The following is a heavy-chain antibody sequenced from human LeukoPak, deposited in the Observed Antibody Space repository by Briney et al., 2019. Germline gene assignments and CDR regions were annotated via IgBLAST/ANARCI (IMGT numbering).Heavy chain of an antibody. D-gene: IGHD2-2*02. CDR2: FDPEDGET. Sequence: ASVKVSCKVSGYTLTELSMHWVRQAPGKGLEWMGGFDPEDGETTYAQKFQGRVTMTEDTSTDTAYMELSSLRSEDTAVYYCALYVVVPAAIQDWFDPWGQGTLVTVSS. V-gene: IGHV1-24*01. J-gene: IGHJ5*02. CDR3: ALYVVVPAAIQDWFDP. CDR1: GYTLTELS.